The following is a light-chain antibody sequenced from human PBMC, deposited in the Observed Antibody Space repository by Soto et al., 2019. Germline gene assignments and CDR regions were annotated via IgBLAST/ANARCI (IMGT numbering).Light chain of an antibody. CDR3: QQYSHLIT. CDR2: AAS. V-gene: IGKV1-27*01. J-gene: IGKJ5*01. CDR1: QCISNY. Sequence: DIQMTPSPSSLSASVGDTITITCRASQCISNYIAWYQQTPGEVPILLIYAASTLQSGVPSRFSGSGSGTDFTLTISSLQHEDVATYYCQQYSHLITFGQGTRLEIK.